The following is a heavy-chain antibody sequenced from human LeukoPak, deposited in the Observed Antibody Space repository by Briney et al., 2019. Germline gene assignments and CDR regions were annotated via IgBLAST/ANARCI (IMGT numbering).Heavy chain of an antibody. CDR3: ARDRPINYYDSSGYLGY. Sequence: PGGSLRLSCAASGFTFSSYWMHWVRQAPGKGLVWVSRINSDGSSTSYADSVKGRFTISRDNAKNTLYLQMNSLRAKDTAVYYCARDRPINYYDSSGYLGYWGQGTLVTVSS. CDR2: INSDGSST. J-gene: IGHJ4*02. D-gene: IGHD3-22*01. CDR1: GFTFSSYW. V-gene: IGHV3-74*01.